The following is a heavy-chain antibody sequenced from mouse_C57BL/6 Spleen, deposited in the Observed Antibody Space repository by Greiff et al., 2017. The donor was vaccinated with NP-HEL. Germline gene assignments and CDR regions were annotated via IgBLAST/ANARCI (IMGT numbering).Heavy chain of an antibody. D-gene: IGHD2-4*01. V-gene: IGHV1-61*01. CDR1: GYTFTSYW. CDR3: ARRGDYYWYVDV. CDR2: IYPSDSET. J-gene: IGHJ1*03. Sequence: QVQLQQPGAELVRPGSSVKLSCKASGYTFTSYWMDWVKQRPGQGLEWIGNIYPSDSETHYNQKFKDKATLTVDKSSSTAYMQLSSLTSEDSAVYYCARRGDYYWYVDVWGTGTTVTVSS.